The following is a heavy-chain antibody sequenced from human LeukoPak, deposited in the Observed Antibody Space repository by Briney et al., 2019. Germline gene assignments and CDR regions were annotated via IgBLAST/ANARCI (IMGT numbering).Heavy chain of an antibody. V-gene: IGHV3-23*01. CDR1: GFTFSSYA. CDR2: ISGSDGTT. CDR3: AKVGNCKYGHHDF. D-gene: IGHD1-7*01. Sequence: SGGTLRLSCAASGFTFSSYAMSWVRQAPGKGLEWVSSISGSDGTTYYADSVKGRFTISRDNSKYTLSLQMNSLRAEDTAVYCCAKVGNCKYGHHDFWGQGTLVTVSS. J-gene: IGHJ4*02.